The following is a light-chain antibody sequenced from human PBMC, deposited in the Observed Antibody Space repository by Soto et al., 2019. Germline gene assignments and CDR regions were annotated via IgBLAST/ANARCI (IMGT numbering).Light chain of an antibody. Sequence: DIQMTQSPSSLSASVGDRVTINCRANQTIDNYVNWYQLRPGRGPKLLIYGASTLQTGATSRFSGSGSGTEFALTIDSLQPEDFGTYSCQQGFSSPWTFGQGTKVDIK. CDR2: GAS. J-gene: IGKJ1*01. CDR3: QQGFSSPWT. V-gene: IGKV1-39*01. CDR1: QTIDNY.